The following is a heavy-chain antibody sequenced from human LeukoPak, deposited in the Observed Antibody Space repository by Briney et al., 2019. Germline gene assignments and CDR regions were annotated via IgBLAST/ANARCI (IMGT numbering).Heavy chain of an antibody. CDR1: GYTFTGYY. CDR3: ATTYSTVFDY. V-gene: IGHV1-2*06. J-gene: IGHJ4*02. D-gene: IGHD1-1*01. CDR2: INPNSGGT. Sequence: ASVKVSCKASGYTFTGYYMHWVRQAPGQGFEWVGRINPNSGGTNYAQKFQGRVTMTRDTSISTAYMELSSLMSDDTAVYYCATTYSTVFDYWGQGTLVTVSS.